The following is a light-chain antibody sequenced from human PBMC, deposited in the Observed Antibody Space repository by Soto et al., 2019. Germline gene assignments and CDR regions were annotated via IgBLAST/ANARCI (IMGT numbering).Light chain of an antibody. CDR1: SSNIGSDF. CDR3: AAWDHSLSGWM. J-gene: IGLJ3*02. CDR2: RNN. V-gene: IGLV1-47*01. Sequence: QSVLTQLPSASATPGQRVTISCSGSSSNIGSDFVFWYQQLPGTAPKLLIYRNNQRPSGVPDRFSGSKSGTSASLAISGLRSEDEADYYCAAWDHSLSGWMIGGGTKVTVL.